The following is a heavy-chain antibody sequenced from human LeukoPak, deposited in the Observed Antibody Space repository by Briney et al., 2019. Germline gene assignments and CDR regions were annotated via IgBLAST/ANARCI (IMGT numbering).Heavy chain of an antibody. J-gene: IGHJ5*02. CDR2: IYYSGST. Sequence: KSSETLSLTCTVSGGSISSSSYYWGWIRQPPGKGLEWIGSIYYSGSTYYNPSLKSRVTISVDTSKNQFSLKLSSVTAADTAVYYCALWFGELWGGWFDPWGQGTLVTVSS. D-gene: IGHD3-10*01. CDR3: ALWFGELWGGWFDP. CDR1: GGSISSSSYY. V-gene: IGHV4-39*01.